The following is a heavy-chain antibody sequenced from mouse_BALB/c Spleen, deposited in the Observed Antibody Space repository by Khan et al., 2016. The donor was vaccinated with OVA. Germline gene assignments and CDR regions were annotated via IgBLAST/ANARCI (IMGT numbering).Heavy chain of an antibody. Sequence: EVQLVESGPGLVKPSQSLSLTCTVTGYSITSDYAWNWIRQFPGNKLEWLGFISYSGNTNYNPSLKSRISITRDTSKNQFFLQLNSVTTEDTATXYCAGICGEDFDYWGQGTTLTVSS. CDR2: ISYSGNT. CDR3: AGICGEDFDY. CDR1: GYSITSDYA. V-gene: IGHV3-2*02. J-gene: IGHJ2*01.